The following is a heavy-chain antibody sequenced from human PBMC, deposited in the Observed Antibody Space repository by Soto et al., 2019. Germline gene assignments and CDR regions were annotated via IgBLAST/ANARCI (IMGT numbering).Heavy chain of an antibody. Sequence: GGSLRLSCVASGFTFSSYAMSWVRQAPGKGLEWVSSISGSGGGTYYADSVKGRFTFSRDNSKNTLYLQMNSLRAEDTAVYYCAKFGMATTKRSPPYYIDYWGQGALVTVSS. CDR1: GFTFSSYA. V-gene: IGHV3-23*01. J-gene: IGHJ4*02. CDR2: ISGSGGGT. CDR3: AKFGMATTKRSPPYYIDY. D-gene: IGHD1-1*01.